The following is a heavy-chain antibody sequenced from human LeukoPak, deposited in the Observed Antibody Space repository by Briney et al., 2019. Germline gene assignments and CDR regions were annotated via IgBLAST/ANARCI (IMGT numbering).Heavy chain of an antibody. CDR1: GGSISSYY. CDR2: IYYSGST. Sequence: KPSETLSLTCTVSGGSISSYYWSWIRQPPGKGLEWIGYIYYSGSTNYNPSLKSRVTISVDTSKNQFSLKLSSVTAADTAVYYCARGALGYYDSSGYSPKNWFDPWGQGTLVTVSS. D-gene: IGHD3-22*01. V-gene: IGHV4-59*01. J-gene: IGHJ5*02. CDR3: ARGALGYYDSSGYSPKNWFDP.